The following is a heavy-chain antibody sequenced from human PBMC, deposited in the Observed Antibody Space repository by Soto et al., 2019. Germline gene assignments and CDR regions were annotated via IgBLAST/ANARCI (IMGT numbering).Heavy chain of an antibody. D-gene: IGHD4-4*01. J-gene: IGHJ5*02. Sequence: PGESLKISGKASGYSFATYWIGWVRHMPGKGLELMGIIYPGDSNARYSPSFQGQVTISADKSISTAYLHWSGLRASDTAMYYCARLGDNNYQYKYNWFDPWGRGTLVTVSS. V-gene: IGHV5-51*01. CDR2: IYPGDSNA. CDR1: GYSFATYW. CDR3: ARLGDNNYQYKYNWFDP.